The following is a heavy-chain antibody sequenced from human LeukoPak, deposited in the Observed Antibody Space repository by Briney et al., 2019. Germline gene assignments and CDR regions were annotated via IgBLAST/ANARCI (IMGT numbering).Heavy chain of an antibody. J-gene: IGHJ3*02. CDR1: GGSISSGSYY. D-gene: IGHD3-3*01. CDR3: AREVPYEDAFDI. V-gene: IGHV4-61*02. Sequence: SETLSLTCTVSGGSISSGSYYWSWIRQPAGKGLEWIGRIYTSGSTNYNPSLKSRVTMSVDTSKNQFSLKLSSVTAADTAVYYCAREVPYEDAFDIWGQGTMVTVSS. CDR2: IYTSGST.